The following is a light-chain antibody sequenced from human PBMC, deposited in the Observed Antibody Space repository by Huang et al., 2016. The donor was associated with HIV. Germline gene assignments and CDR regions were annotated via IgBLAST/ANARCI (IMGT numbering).Light chain of an antibody. J-gene: IGKJ1*01. V-gene: IGKV2-30*02. Sequence: DVVMTQSPLSLPVTLGQPASISCRSSQSLVHSDGVTYLNWFHQRPGLSPRRLVHKVANRESGVPNRFSGSGSDTDFTLKINRVEAEDVGVYYCMQGTHWPWTFGQGTKVEIK. CDR1: QSLVHSDGVTY. CDR3: MQGTHWPWT. CDR2: KVA.